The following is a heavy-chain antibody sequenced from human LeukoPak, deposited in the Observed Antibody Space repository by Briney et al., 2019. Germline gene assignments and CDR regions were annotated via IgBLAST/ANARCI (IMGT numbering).Heavy chain of an antibody. CDR3: ARDQVGICDY. V-gene: IGHV3-11*04. J-gene: IGHJ4*02. CDR1: GFTLRDYY. Sequence: GGSLRLSCAASGFTLRDYYRSWVRQAPGKGLEWVSYISSSGSTIYYADSVKGRFTISRDNSKNTLYLQMNSLRAEDTAVYYCARDQVGICDYWSQGTLVTVSS. CDR2: ISSSGSTI. D-gene: IGHD3-22*01.